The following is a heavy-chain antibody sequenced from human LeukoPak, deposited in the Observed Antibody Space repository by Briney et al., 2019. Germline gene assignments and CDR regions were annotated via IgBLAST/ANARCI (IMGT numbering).Heavy chain of an antibody. V-gene: IGHV3-30*18. Sequence: GGSLRLSCAASGFTFSSYGMHWVRQAPGKGLEWVAVISYDGSNKYYADSVKGRFTISRDNSKNTLYLQMNSLRAEDTAVYYCAKPLSYDSSGYYYFDYWGQGTLVTVSS. J-gene: IGHJ4*02. CDR3: AKPLSYDSSGYYYFDY. D-gene: IGHD3-22*01. CDR1: GFTFSSYG. CDR2: ISYDGSNK.